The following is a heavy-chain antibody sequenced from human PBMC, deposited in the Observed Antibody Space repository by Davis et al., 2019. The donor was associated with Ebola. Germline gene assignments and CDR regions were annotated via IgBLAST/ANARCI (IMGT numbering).Heavy chain of an antibody. CDR2: ISGSGGST. J-gene: IGHJ4*02. V-gene: IGHV3-23*01. Sequence: PGGSLTLSCAASGFTFSSYAMSWVRPAPGKGLEWVSAISGSGGSTYYADSVKGRFTISRDNSKNTLYLQMNSLRAEDTAVYYCAKGSPSALRVTTRGVFDYWGQGTLVTVSS. CDR1: GFTFSSYA. D-gene: IGHD2-21*02. CDR3: AKGSPSALRVTTRGVFDY.